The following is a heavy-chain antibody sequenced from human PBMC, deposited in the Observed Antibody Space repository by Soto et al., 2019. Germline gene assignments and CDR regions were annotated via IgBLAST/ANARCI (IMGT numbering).Heavy chain of an antibody. Sequence: EVQLVESGGGLVKPGGSLRLSCAASGFTFSSYSMNWVRQAPGKGLEWVSSISSSSSYIYYAYSVKGRFTISKDNAKNSLYLQMNSLRAADTAVYYCAREIYSNYYYYMDVWGKGTTGTVSS. CDR3: AREIYSNYYYYMDV. V-gene: IGHV3-21*01. J-gene: IGHJ6*03. CDR2: ISSSSSYI. CDR1: GFTFSSYS. D-gene: IGHD4-4*01.